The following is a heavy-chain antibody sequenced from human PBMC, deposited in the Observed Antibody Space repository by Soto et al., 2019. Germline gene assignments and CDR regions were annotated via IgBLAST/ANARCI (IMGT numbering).Heavy chain of an antibody. D-gene: IGHD2-2*01. CDR1: GVSISSYY. J-gene: IGHJ3*02. CDR2: IYYSGST. CDR3: ARRDIVVVPAARGGAFDI. Sequence: PSETLSLTCTVSGVSISSYYWSWIRQPPGKGLEWIGYIYYSGSTNYNPSLKSRVTISVDTSKNQFSLKLSSVTAADTAVYYCARRDIVVVPAARGGAFDIWGQGTMVTVSS. V-gene: IGHV4-59*08.